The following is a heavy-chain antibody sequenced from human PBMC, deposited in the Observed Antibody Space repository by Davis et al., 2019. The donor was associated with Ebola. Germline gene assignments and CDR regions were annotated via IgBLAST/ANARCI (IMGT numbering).Heavy chain of an antibody. CDR2: MNPNSGNT. Sequence: AASVKVSCKASGGTFSRNAISWVRQATGQGLEWVGWMNPNSGNTGYAQKFQGRVTMTRNTSISTAYMELSSLRSEDTAVYYCARSSWRHGEVDYWGQGTLVTVSS. D-gene: IGHD6-13*01. J-gene: IGHJ4*02. CDR3: ARSSWRHGEVDY. CDR1: GGTFSRNA. V-gene: IGHV1-8*01.